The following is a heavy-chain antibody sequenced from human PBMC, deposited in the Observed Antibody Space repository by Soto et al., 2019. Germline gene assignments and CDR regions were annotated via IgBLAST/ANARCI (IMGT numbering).Heavy chain of an antibody. CDR2: ISGSGGST. D-gene: IGHD4-17*01. CDR3: ARTREDTYGDYVVSYYYGMDV. CDR1: GFTFSSYA. Sequence: PGGSLRLSCAASGFTFSSYAMSWVRQAPGKGLEWVSAISGSGGSTYYADSVKGRFTISRDNSKNTLYLQMNSLRAEDTAVYYCARTREDTYGDYVVSYYYGMDVWGQGTTVTVSS. V-gene: IGHV3-23*01. J-gene: IGHJ6*02.